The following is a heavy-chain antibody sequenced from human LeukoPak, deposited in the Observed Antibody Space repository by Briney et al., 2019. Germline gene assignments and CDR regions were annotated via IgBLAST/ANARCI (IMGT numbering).Heavy chain of an antibody. D-gene: IGHD5-12*01. CDR1: GYTFVDYY. Sequence: ASVKVSCKASGYTFVDYYMYCVRQASGQGFEWIGWLNPRSGATKYAQKFQARVTMTRDTSTSTGYMELTRLTSDDTAVYYCARDHRLGRTGYDMPADWGQGTRVIVSS. CDR2: LNPRSGAT. V-gene: IGHV1-2*02. J-gene: IGHJ4*02. CDR3: ARDHRLGRTGYDMPAD.